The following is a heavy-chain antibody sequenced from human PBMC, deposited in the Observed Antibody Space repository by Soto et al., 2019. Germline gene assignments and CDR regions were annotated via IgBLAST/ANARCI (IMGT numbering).Heavy chain of an antibody. CDR2: VSYDGSSE. Sequence: GGSLRLSCAASGITFSTYAMHWVRQAPGKGLEWVAVVSYDGSSEYYGDSVKGRFTISRENSKNTLYLQMNSLRTEDTAIYSCARDRGAMIGFDYWGQGTLVTVSS. V-gene: IGHV3-30-3*01. J-gene: IGHJ4*02. D-gene: IGHD3-22*01. CDR1: GITFSTYA. CDR3: ARDRGAMIGFDY.